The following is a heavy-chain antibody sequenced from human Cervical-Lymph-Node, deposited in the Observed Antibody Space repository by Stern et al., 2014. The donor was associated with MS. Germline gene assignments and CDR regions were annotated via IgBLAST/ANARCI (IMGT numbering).Heavy chain of an antibody. V-gene: IGHV5-51*01. CDR2: IYPSDSDT. D-gene: IGHD2-2*01. CDR1: GYSFASYW. CDR3: ARRHCSSRRCGWFDP. Sequence: MQLVQSGAEVKKPGESLKISCKGSGYSFASYWIGWGRQMPGKGLEWGGIIYPSDSDTRYSPSFQGQVTISADKSINTAYLQWSSLKASDTAMYYCARRHCSSRRCGWFDPWGQGTLVTVSS. J-gene: IGHJ5*02.